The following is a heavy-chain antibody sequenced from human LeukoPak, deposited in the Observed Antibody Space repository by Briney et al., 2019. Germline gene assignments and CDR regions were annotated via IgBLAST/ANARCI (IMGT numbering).Heavy chain of an antibody. Sequence: GRSLRLSCAASGFTFSSYGMHWVRQAPGKGLEWVAVISYDGSNKYYADSVKGRFTLSRENSKNTLYLQMNSLRAEDTAVYYCAKDGRRDIAVPGTAQLKNYYYYGMDVWGQGTTVTVSS. CDR3: AKDGRRDIAVPGTAQLKNYYYYGMDV. CDR1: GFTFSSYG. J-gene: IGHJ6*02. D-gene: IGHD6-19*01. V-gene: IGHV3-30*18. CDR2: ISYDGSNK.